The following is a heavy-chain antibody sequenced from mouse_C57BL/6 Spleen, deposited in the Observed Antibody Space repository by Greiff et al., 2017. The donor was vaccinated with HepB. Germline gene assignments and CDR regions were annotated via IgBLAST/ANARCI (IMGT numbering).Heavy chain of an antibody. V-gene: IGHV14-4*01. J-gene: IGHJ2*01. CDR2: IDPENGDT. CDR1: GFTIKDDY. D-gene: IGHD2-1*01. CDR3: TSNCGDY. Sequence: VQLQQSGAELVRPGASVKLSCTASGFTIKDDYMHWVKQRPEQGLEWIGWIDPENGDTEYASKFQGKATITADTSSNTAYLQLSSLTSEDTADYYCTSNCGDYWGQGTTLTVSS.